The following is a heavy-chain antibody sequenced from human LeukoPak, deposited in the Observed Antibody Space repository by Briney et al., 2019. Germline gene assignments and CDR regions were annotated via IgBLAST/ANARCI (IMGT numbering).Heavy chain of an antibody. J-gene: IGHJ4*02. CDR3: ARTSYGGTFDY. CDR1: GGSISSYY. Sequence: SETLSLTCTVSGGSISSYYWSWIRQPAGKGLEWIGYIYTSGSTNYNPSLKSRVTISVDTSKNQFSLKLSSVTGADTAVYYCARTSYGGTFDYWGQGTLVTVSS. V-gene: IGHV4-4*09. D-gene: IGHD5-18*01. CDR2: IYTSGST.